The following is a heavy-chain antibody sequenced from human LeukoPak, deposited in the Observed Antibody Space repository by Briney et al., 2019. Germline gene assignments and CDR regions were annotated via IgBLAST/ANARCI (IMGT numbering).Heavy chain of an antibody. CDR2: IFYSGST. J-gene: IGHJ4*02. V-gene: IGHV4-39*07. D-gene: IGHD6-13*01. Sequence: PSETLSLTCTVSGGSISSTRHYWGWIRQPPGKGLEWIGSIFYSGSTNYNPSLKSRVTISQDTSNNQFSLKLSSVTAADTAVYYCARAPGLSSSYKFDYWGQGTLVTVSS. CDR3: ARAPGLSSSYKFDY. CDR1: GGSISSTRHY.